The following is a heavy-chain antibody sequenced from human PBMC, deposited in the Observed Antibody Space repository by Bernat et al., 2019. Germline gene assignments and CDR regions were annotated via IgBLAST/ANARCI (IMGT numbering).Heavy chain of an antibody. CDR3: ARGPIVVVVAAITYYFDY. CDR2: ISYDGGNK. V-gene: IGHV3-30-3*01. J-gene: IGHJ4*02. CDR1: GFTFSSYA. D-gene: IGHD2-15*01. Sequence: QVQLVESGGGVVQPGRSLRLSCAASGFTFSSYAMHWVRQAPGKGLEWVAVISYDGGNKYYADSVKGRFTISRDNSKNTLYLQMNSLRAEDTAVYYCARGPIVVVVAAITYYFDYWGQGTLVTVSS.